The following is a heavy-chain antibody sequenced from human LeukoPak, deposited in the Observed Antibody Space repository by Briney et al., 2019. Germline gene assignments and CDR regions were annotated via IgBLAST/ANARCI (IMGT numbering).Heavy chain of an antibody. CDR3: TRGRSYYYDSSGFDY. V-gene: IGHV3-49*04. CDR1: GFTFGDYA. Sequence: PGGSLRLSRTASGFTFGDYAMSWVRQAPGKGLEWVGFIRSKAYGGTTEYAASVKGRFTISRDDSKSIAYLQMNSLKTEDTAVYYCTRGRSYYYDSSGFDYWGQGTLVTVSS. D-gene: IGHD3-22*01. J-gene: IGHJ4*02. CDR2: IRSKAYGGTT.